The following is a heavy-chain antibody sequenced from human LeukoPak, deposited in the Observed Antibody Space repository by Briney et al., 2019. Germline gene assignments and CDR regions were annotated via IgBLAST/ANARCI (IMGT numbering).Heavy chain of an antibody. CDR1: GFTFSSYA. CDR2: ISISGYTT. Sequence: GGSLRLSCAASGFTFSSYAMSWVRQAPGKGLEWVSSISISGYTTYYADSVKGRFTISRDNSKNTLYLQMNSLRAEDTAVYYCARAGCSGGSCYSGRDYWGQGTLVTVSS. V-gene: IGHV3-23*01. CDR3: ARAGCSGGSCYSGRDY. J-gene: IGHJ4*02. D-gene: IGHD2-15*01.